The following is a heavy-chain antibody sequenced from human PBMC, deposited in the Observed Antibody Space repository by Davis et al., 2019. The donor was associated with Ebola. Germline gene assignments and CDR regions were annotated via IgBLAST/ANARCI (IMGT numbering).Heavy chain of an antibody. CDR2: MNPNSGNP. CDR3: SRGGVAYSDLDY. D-gene: IGHD2-21*01. V-gene: IGHV1-8*01. CDR1: LYTFPRYV. J-gene: IGHJ4*02. Sequence: SDPVSCKASLYTFPRYVLNWLRQATGQGLDWMGWMNPNSGNPGYAQKFQGRVTMTREHSMSTAYMELSSLRSEDTAVYFCSRGGVAYSDLDYWGQGTLVAVSS.